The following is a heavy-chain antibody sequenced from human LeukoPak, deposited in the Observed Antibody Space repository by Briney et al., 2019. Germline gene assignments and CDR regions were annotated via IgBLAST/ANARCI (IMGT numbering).Heavy chain of an antibody. CDR3: ARVPAPYCSSTSCLYYYMDV. Sequence: GGSLRLSCAASGFSFSTYGMHWVRQAPGKGLEWVAVISYDGSNKYYADSVKGRFTISRDNSKNTLYLQMNSLRAEDTAVYYCARVPAPYCSSTSCLYYYMDVWGKGTTVTVSS. D-gene: IGHD2-2*01. CDR1: GFSFSTYG. V-gene: IGHV3-30*19. CDR2: ISYDGSNK. J-gene: IGHJ6*03.